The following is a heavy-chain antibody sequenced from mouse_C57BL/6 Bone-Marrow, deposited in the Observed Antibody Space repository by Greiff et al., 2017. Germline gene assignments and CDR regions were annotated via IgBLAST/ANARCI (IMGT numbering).Heavy chain of an antibody. D-gene: IGHD1-1*01. CDR1: GFTFSSYG. CDR2: ISSGGSYT. Sequence: EVMLVESGGDLVKPGGSLKLSCAASGFTFSSYGMSWVRQTPDKRLEWVATISSGGSYTYYPDSVKGRFTISRDNAKNTLYLQMSSLKSEDTAMYYCARRYYYYAMDYWGQGTSVTVAS. CDR3: ARRYYYYAMDY. J-gene: IGHJ4*01. V-gene: IGHV5-6*02.